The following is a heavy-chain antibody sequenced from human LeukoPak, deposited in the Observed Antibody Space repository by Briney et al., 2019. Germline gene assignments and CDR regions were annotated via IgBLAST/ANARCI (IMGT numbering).Heavy chain of an antibody. D-gene: IGHD6-13*01. CDR3: ARDVGIAAAGSYYYYGMDV. CDR2: IGTAGDT. J-gene: IGHJ6*02. Sequence: PGGSLRLSCAASGFTFSSYDMHWVRQATGKGLEWVSAIGTAGDTYYPGSVKGRFTIFRENAKNSLYLQMNSLRAEDTAVYYCARDVGIAAAGSYYYYGMDVWGQGTTVTVSS. CDR1: GFTFSSYD. V-gene: IGHV3-13*01.